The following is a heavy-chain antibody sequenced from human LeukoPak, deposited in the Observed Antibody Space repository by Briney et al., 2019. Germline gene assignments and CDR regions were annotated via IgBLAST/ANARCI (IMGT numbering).Heavy chain of an antibody. V-gene: IGHV4-59*01. CDR2: IYDSGAI. Sequence: SETLSLTCSVSGGSISSFYWTWIRQPPGKGLEWIGYIYDSGAINYNPSVKSRVNISLDTSKNQFSLKLSSVTAADTAVYYCARAYSSSWYFNWFDPWGQGTLVTVSS. CDR1: GGSISSFY. D-gene: IGHD6-13*01. J-gene: IGHJ5*02. CDR3: ARAYSSSWYFNWFDP.